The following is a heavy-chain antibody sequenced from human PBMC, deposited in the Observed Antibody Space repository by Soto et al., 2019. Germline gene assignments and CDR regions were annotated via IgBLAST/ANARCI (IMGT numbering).Heavy chain of an antibody. D-gene: IGHD3-3*02. CDR3: TRSRTVRDHADFAF. J-gene: IGHJ4*02. V-gene: IGHV3-30-3*01. CDR1: GFTFSSYS. CDR2: MTYDGNSK. Sequence: QLQLVQSGGGVRQPGRSLRLSCSASGFTFSSYSMHWVRQAPGKGLEWVAAMTYDGNSKYFADSVKGRFTISRDNSKNTPYLQINSLGAEYPALYYCTRSRTVRDHADFAFGGQATLLRVSS.